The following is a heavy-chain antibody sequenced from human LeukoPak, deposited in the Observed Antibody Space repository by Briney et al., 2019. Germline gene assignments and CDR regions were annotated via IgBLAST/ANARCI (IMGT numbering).Heavy chain of an antibody. J-gene: IGHJ4*02. V-gene: IGHV3-9*01. D-gene: IGHD5-18*01. Sequence: GGSLRLSCEASGYTLDDYAMHWVRQAPGKGLEWVSGISWNSGSIGYADSVKGRFSISRDNGKNSLYLQMDSLTTEDTALYYCAKGHTYGLGESYLDFWGQGTLVTVSS. CDR1: GYTLDDYA. CDR3: AKGHTYGLGESYLDF. CDR2: ISWNSGSI.